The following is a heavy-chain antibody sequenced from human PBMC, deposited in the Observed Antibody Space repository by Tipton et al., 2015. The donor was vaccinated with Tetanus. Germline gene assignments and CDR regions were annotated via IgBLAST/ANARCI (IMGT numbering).Heavy chain of an antibody. J-gene: IGHJ5*02. V-gene: IGHV5-51*01. D-gene: IGHD3-10*01. CDR2: IYPGDSSV. Sequence: QSGAEVKKPGESLNISCKASGYNFATFWIGWVRQKPGKGLEWMGIIYPGDSSVRYSPTFQGQVTISADRSTTTAYLQWDRLKVSDTAIYFCARLPKHYSASGSTWGQGTLVTVSS. CDR3: ARLPKHYSASGST. CDR1: GYNFATFW.